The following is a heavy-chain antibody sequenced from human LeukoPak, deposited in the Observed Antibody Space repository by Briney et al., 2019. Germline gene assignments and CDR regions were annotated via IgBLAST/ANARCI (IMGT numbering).Heavy chain of an antibody. V-gene: IGHV1-18*01. D-gene: IGHD3-3*01. J-gene: IGHJ5*02. Sequence: ASVKVSCKASGYTFTSYGISWVRQAPGQGLEWMGWISAYNGNTNYAQKLQGRVTMTTDTSTSTAYMELRSLRSDDTAVYYCARVVSYDFWSGSNWLDPWGQGTLVTVSS. CDR3: ARVVSYDFWSGSNWLDP. CDR1: GYTFTSYG. CDR2: ISAYNGNT.